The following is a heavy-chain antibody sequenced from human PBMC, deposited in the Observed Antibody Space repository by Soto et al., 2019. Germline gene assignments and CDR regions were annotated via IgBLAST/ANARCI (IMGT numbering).Heavy chain of an antibody. Sequence: ASVKVTCKASGYTFTSYAMHWVRQAPGQRLECMGWINAGNGNTKYSQKFQGRVTITRDTSASTAYMELSSLRSEDTAVYYCARAGLRFLEWLLLNYWGQGTLVTVSS. CDR1: GYTFTSYA. CDR2: INAGNGNT. J-gene: IGHJ4*02. V-gene: IGHV1-3*01. D-gene: IGHD3-3*01. CDR3: ARAGLRFLEWLLLNY.